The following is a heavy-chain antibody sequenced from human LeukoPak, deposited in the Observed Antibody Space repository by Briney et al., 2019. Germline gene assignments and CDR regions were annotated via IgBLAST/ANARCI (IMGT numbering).Heavy chain of an antibody. D-gene: IGHD3-3*01. J-gene: IGHJ5*02. CDR2: ISSSSYI. CDR1: GFTFSSYS. V-gene: IGHV3-21*01. CDR3: ARGLQPNYDFWSGFFPFDP. Sequence: GGSLRLSCAASGFTFSSYSMNWVRQAPGKGLEWVSSISSSSYIYYADSVKGRFTISRDNAKNSLYLQMKSLRAEDTAVYYCARGLQPNYDFWSGFFPFDPWGQGTLVAVSS.